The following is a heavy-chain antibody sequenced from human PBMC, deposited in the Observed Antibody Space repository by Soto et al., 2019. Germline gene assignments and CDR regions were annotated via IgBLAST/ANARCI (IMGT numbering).Heavy chain of an antibody. CDR1: GYIFSNFY. Sequence: GASVKFSCKAFGYIFSNFYIHWVRQAPGQGLEWMGIINPNTGGTSYPQKFQGRVTLTRDTSASTAYMELSSLRSEDTAVYYCARDRVPTGHPGGWFDPWGQGTLVTVSS. V-gene: IGHV1-46*01. J-gene: IGHJ5*02. CDR3: ARDRVPTGHPGGWFDP. D-gene: IGHD1-1*01. CDR2: INPNTGGT.